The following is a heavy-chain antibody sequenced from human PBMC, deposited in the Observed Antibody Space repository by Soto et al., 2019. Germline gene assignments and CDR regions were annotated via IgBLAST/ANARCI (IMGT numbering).Heavy chain of an antibody. CDR2: ISSSSSTI. Sequence: PGGSLRLSCAASGFTFSSYSMNWVRQAPGKGLGWVSYISSSSSTIYYADSVKGRFTISRDNAKNSLYLQMNSLRAEDTAVYYCARVAGYSSGKHDYWGQGTLVTVSS. V-gene: IGHV3-48*01. J-gene: IGHJ4*02. CDR3: ARVAGYSSGKHDY. CDR1: GFTFSSYS. D-gene: IGHD6-19*01.